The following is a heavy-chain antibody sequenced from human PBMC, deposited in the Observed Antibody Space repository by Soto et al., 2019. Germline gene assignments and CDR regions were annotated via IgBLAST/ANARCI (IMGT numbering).Heavy chain of an antibody. CDR1: GFTFSSYA. J-gene: IGHJ6*02. CDR2: ISYDGSNK. D-gene: IGHD1-26*01. Sequence: GGSLRLSCAASGFTFSSYAMHWVRQAPGKGLEWVAVISYDGSNKYYADSVKGRFTISRDNSKNTLYLQMNSLRAEDAAVYYCARDVESGSSQYYYYYYGMDVWGQGTTVTISS. CDR3: ARDVESGSSQYYYYYYGMDV. V-gene: IGHV3-30-3*01.